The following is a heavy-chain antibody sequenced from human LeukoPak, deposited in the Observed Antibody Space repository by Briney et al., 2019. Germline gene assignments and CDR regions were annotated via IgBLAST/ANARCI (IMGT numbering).Heavy chain of an antibody. Sequence: TLSLTCTVSGGSISSGDYYWSWIRQPPGKGLEWIGYIYYSGSTYYNPSLKSRVTISVHTSKNQFSLKLSSVTAADTAVYYCAREAYYYDSSGYRVQRYFDYWGQGTLVTVSS. CDR2: IYYSGST. CDR1: GGSISSGDYY. D-gene: IGHD3-22*01. CDR3: AREAYYYDSSGYRVQRYFDY. V-gene: IGHV4-30-4*01. J-gene: IGHJ4*02.